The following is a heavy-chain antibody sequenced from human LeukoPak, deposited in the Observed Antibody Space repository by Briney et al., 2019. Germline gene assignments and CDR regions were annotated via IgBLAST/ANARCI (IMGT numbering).Heavy chain of an antibody. CDR2: IYYSGST. CDR3: ARDRVYYYGSGSSQNPYYYYYMDV. D-gene: IGHD3-10*01. J-gene: IGHJ6*03. CDR1: GGSISSSNYY. V-gene: IGHV4-39*07. Sequence: SETLSLTCTVSGGSISSSNYYWGWIRQPPGKGLEWIGSIYYSGSTYYNPSLKSRVTISVDTSKNQFSLKLSSVTAADTAVYYCARDRVYYYGSGSSQNPYYYYYMDVWGKGPRSPSP.